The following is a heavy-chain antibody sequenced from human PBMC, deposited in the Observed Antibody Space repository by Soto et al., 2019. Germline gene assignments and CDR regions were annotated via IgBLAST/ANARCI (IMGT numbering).Heavy chain of an antibody. D-gene: IGHD4-4*01. CDR2: INHSGST. Sequence: PSETLSLTCAVYGGSFSCYYWSWIRQPPGKGLEWIGEINHSGSTNYNPSLKSRVTISVDTSKNQFSLKLSSVTAADTAVYYCAREXRYSNSGRYYYHYGMDVWGQGTTVTVSS. J-gene: IGHJ6*02. CDR3: AREXRYSNSGRYYYHYGMDV. V-gene: IGHV4-34*01. CDR1: GGSFSCYY.